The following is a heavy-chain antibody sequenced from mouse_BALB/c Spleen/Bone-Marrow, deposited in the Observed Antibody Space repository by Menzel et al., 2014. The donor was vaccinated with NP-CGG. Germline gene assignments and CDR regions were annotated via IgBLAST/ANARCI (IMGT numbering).Heavy chain of an antibody. D-gene: IGHD2-9*01. V-gene: IGHV1-14*01. CDR1: GYTFTNYV. CDR3: ARAYYGYDETYSWFAY. Sequence: EVQLQQSGPELVKPGASVKMSCKASGYTFTNYVMHWVKQKPGQGLEWIGYINPYNDGTKYTEKFKGKATLTSDKSSSTAYMDLSSLTSEDSAVYYCARAYYGYDETYSWFAYWGQGTLVTVSA. J-gene: IGHJ3*01. CDR2: INPYNDGT.